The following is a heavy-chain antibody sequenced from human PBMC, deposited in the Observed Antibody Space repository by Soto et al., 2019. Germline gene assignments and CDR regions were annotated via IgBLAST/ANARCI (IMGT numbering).Heavy chain of an antibody. Sequence: PSETLFLTCTVAGGSISSYYWSWIRQPIGKGLEWIGYIYYSGSTNYNPSLKSRVTISVDTSKNQFSLKLSSVTAADTAVYYCARHYRNKGSGWPVTIWGQGTMVTVSS. CDR2: IYYSGST. CDR3: ARHYRNKGSGWPVTI. CDR1: GGSISSYY. D-gene: IGHD6-19*01. V-gene: IGHV4-59*08. J-gene: IGHJ3*02.